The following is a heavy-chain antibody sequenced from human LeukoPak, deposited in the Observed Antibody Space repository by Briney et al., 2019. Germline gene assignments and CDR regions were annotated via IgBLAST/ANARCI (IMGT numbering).Heavy chain of an antibody. CDR2: MNPNSGNT. D-gene: IGHD2-15*01. Sequence: GASVKVSCKASGYTFTSYDINWVRQATGQGLEWMGWMNPNSGNTGYAQKFQGRVTMTRNTSISTAYMELSSLRSEDTAVYYCARVVVVAATRYYAWFDPWGQGTLVTVSS. CDR3: ARVVVVAATRYYAWFDP. J-gene: IGHJ5*02. V-gene: IGHV1-8*01. CDR1: GYTFTSYD.